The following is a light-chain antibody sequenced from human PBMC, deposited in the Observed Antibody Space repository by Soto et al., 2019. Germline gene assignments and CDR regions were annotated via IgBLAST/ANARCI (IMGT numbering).Light chain of an antibody. Sequence: QSALTQPASVSGSPGQSITISCTGTSSDVGGYNYVSWYQQHPGKAPKLMIYDVNHRPSGVSNRFSGSKSGNTASLTISGIQAEDEADYYCSSYTSRSTLVVFGGGTKLTVL. J-gene: IGLJ2*01. CDR2: DVN. V-gene: IGLV2-14*01. CDR3: SSYTSRSTLVV. CDR1: SSDVGGYNY.